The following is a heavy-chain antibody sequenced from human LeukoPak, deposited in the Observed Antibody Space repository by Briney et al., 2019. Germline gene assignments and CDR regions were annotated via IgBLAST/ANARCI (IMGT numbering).Heavy chain of an antibody. CDR2: IYYTGTT. CDR1: GGSISTYY. D-gene: IGHD5-12*01. V-gene: IGHV4-59*01. J-gene: IGHJ4*02. CDR3: AREPTSGREPTSGRPLDY. Sequence: SETLSLTCSVSGGSISTYYWSWIRQLPGKGLEWIGYIYYTGTTNYNPSLRSRVTISVDTSRNQFSLRLSSVTAADTAVYYCAREPTSGREPTSGRPLDYWGPGTLVTVSS.